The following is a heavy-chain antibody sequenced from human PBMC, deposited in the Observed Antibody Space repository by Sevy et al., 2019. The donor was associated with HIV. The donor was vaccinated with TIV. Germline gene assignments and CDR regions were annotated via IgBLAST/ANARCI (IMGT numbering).Heavy chain of an antibody. D-gene: IGHD4-17*01. CDR3: ARPRANYVDHYFFSAMDV. V-gene: IGHV3-30-3*01. CDR1: GFAFSNYYA. J-gene: IGHJ6*02. CDR2: ISYDGSDK. Sequence: GGSLRLSCAASGFAFSNYYAMHWVRQAPGKGLEWVALISYDGSDKYYADSVKGRFTISRDNFKNTLYLQMNSLTTEETAVYYCARPRANYVDHYFFSAMDVWGQGTTVTVSS.